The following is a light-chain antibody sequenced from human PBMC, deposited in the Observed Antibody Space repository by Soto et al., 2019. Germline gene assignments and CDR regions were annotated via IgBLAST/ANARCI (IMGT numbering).Light chain of an antibody. J-gene: IGKJ4*01. CDR1: QPIGTF. Sequence: DIQMTQSPSSLSASVGDTVTIACRTSQPIGTFLNWYLHRPGKAPDLLVYAASSLHSGVPSRFRGSGSGTDFTLTITGLQPEDIATYYCQQTYTIHALTFGGGTRVDIK. V-gene: IGKV1-39*01. CDR3: QQTYTIHALT. CDR2: AAS.